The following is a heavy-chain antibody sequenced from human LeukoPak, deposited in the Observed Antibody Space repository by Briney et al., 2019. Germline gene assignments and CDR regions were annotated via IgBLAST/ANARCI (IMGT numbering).Heavy chain of an antibody. CDR2: LSKSGNT. D-gene: IGHD3-9*01. Sequence: SPSETLSLTCTVSGGSIGSYYWSWIRLPPGKGLEWIGYLSKSGNTNYSPSLKSRVTIFGDTSKNQFFLKLSSVTAADMAVYYCARARYVNSFYAFDIWGQGTLVTVSS. CDR3: ARARYVNSFYAFDI. J-gene: IGHJ3*02. V-gene: IGHV4-59*01. CDR1: GGSIGSYY.